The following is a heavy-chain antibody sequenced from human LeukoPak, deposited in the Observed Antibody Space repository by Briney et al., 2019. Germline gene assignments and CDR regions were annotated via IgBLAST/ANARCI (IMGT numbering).Heavy chain of an antibody. CDR1: GFTFSSYA. J-gene: IGHJ3*02. Sequence: GGSLRLSCAASGFTFSSYAMSWVRQAPGKGLEWVSAISGSGGSTYYADSVKGRFTISRDNSKNTLYLQMNSLRAEDTAVYYCAREEPHIVVVPAADAFDIWGQGTLVTVSS. CDR3: AREEPHIVVVPAADAFDI. D-gene: IGHD2-2*01. CDR2: ISGSGGST. V-gene: IGHV3-23*01.